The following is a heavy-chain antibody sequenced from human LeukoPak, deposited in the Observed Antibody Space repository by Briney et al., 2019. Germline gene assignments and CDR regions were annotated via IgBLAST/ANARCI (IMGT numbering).Heavy chain of an antibody. J-gene: IGHJ4*02. CDR3: ARATIREDIVVVPAAIDY. D-gene: IGHD2-2*01. Sequence: PSETLSLTCTVSGGSISSGDYYWSWIRQPQGKGLEWIGYIYYSGSTYYNPSLKSRVTISVDTSKNQFSLKLSSVTAADTAVYYCARATIREDIVVVPAAIDYWGQGTLVTVSS. CDR2: IYYSGST. V-gene: IGHV4-30-4*01. CDR1: GGSISSGDYY.